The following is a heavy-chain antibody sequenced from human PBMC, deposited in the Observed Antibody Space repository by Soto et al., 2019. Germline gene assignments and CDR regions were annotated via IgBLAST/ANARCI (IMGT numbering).Heavy chain of an antibody. CDR1: SGSINTTNW. V-gene: IGHV4-4*02. CDR2: SFHSGNT. J-gene: IGHJ6*02. CDR3: SRRSWGMDV. Sequence: QVQLQESGPGLVKPSGTLSLTCAVSSGSINTTNWWSGVRQPPGKGMEWMGESFHSGNTYDNPSLARRVAISVETSKEQCSLNLRSVPAADTTVYYCSRRSWGMDVWGQGTTVTVSS.